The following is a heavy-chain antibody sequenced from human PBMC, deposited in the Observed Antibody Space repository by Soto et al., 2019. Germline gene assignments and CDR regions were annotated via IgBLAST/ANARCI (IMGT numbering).Heavy chain of an antibody. J-gene: IGHJ6*02. Sequence: GASVKVSCKASGYTFTGYYMHWVRQAPGQGLEWMGWINPNSGGTNYAQKFQGWVTMTRDTSISTAYMELSRLRSDDTAVYYCAREECRVGASPYRRVMDLWGQRSTVTGSS. CDR1: GYTFTGYY. CDR3: AREECRVGASPYRRVMDL. V-gene: IGHV1-2*04. CDR2: INPNSGGT. D-gene: IGHD1-26*01.